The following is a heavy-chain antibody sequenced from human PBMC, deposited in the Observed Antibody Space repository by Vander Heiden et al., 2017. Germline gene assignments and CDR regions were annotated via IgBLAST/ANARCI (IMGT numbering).Heavy chain of an antibody. D-gene: IGHD3-10*01. J-gene: IGHJ4*02. CDR2: ISSSSSYI. V-gene: IGHV3-21*01. CDR1: GFTFSSYS. Sequence: EVQLVESGGGLVKPGGSLRLSCAASGFTFSSYSMNWVRQAPGKGVEWVSSISSSSSYIFYAESAKGRVTISRDNAKNSLYLQMDSLRAEDTAVYYCARGGSGDYWGQGTLVTVSS. CDR3: ARGGSGDY.